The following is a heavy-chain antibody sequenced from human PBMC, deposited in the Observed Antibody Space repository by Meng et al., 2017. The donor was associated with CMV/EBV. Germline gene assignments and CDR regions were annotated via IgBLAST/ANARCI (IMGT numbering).Heavy chain of an antibody. CDR3: ARVRHSFVVVPAAKCCWFDP. D-gene: IGHD2-2*01. CDR2: INHSGST. J-gene: IGHJ5*02. Sequence: FSVYYWSWIRQPPGKGLEWIGEINHSGSTNYNPSLKSRVTISVDTSKNQFSLKLSSVTAADTAVYYCARVRHSFVVVPAAKCCWFDPWGQGTLVTVSS. V-gene: IGHV4-34*01. CDR1: FSVYY.